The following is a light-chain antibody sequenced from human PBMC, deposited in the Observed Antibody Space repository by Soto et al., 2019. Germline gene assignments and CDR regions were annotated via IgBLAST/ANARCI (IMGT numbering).Light chain of an antibody. J-gene: IGKJ4*01. CDR1: QSISNS. Sequence: TVLTQSPATLSLSPGERATLSCKASQSISNSLGWFQQKPCQAPRLLIDDAFNRATGIPARFTGSGSGSDFTLTISSLEPEDFGVYYCRQRYNWPLTFGGGTKVEIK. CDR2: DAF. V-gene: IGKV3-11*01. CDR3: RQRYNWPLT.